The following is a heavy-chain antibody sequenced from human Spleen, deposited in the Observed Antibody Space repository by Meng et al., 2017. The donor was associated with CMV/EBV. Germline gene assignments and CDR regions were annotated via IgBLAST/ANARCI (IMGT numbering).Heavy chain of an antibody. CDR1: GGAFSGYY. V-gene: IGHV4-34*01. J-gene: IGHJ4*02. Sequence: WGVLLLHLAETLSLPSVVSGGAFSGYYWSWIRQPPGKGLEWIGEINHSGSTNYNPSLKSRVTISVDTSKNQFSLKLSSVTAADTAVYYCARGGQWRIRWPTDYWGQGTLVTVSS. D-gene: IGHD6-19*01. CDR3: ARGGQWRIRWPTDY. CDR2: INHSGST.